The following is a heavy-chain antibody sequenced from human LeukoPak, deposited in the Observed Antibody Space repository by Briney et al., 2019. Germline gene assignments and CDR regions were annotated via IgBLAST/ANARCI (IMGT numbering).Heavy chain of an antibody. CDR2: IYHSGST. Sequence: SGTLSLTCAVSGGSISSSNWWSWVRQPPGKGLEWIGEIYHSGSTNYNPPLKSRVTISVDKSKNQFSLKLSSVTAADTAVYYCARATVVTARLFDYWGQGTLVTVSS. CDR3: ARATVVTARLFDY. CDR1: GGSISSSNW. V-gene: IGHV4-4*02. J-gene: IGHJ4*02. D-gene: IGHD2-21*02.